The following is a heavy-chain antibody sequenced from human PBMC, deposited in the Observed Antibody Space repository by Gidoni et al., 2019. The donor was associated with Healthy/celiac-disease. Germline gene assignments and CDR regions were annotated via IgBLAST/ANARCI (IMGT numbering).Heavy chain of an antibody. CDR1: GFTFSSYS. CDR2: ISSSSNTI. CDR3: ARVWWFDY. V-gene: IGHV3-48*01. D-gene: IGHD2-15*01. J-gene: IGHJ4*02. Sequence: EVQLVESGGGLVQPGGSLRLSCAASGFTFSSYSMNWVRQAPGKGLEWVSYISSSSNTIYYADSVKGRFTISRENAKNSLYLQMNSLRVEDTAVYYCARVWWFDYWGQGTLVTVSS.